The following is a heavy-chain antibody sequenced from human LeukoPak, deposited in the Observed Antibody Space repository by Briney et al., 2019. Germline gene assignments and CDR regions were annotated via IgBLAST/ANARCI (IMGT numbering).Heavy chain of an antibody. J-gene: IGHJ4*02. CDR1: GGSISGNNYY. V-gene: IGHV4-39*02. Sequence: SETLSLTCTVSGGSISGNNYYWGWIRQPPGKGPELIASIYYTGSTFCNPSLKGRVTISVDTSKNQFSLKLSSVTAADTAVYYCARDQATRGDYYGSGSPAFFDYWGQGSLVTVSS. D-gene: IGHD3-10*01. CDR2: IYYTGST. CDR3: ARDQATRGDYYGSGSPAFFDY.